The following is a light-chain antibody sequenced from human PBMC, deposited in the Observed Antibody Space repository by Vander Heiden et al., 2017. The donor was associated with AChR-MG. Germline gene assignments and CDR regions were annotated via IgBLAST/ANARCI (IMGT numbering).Light chain of an antibody. V-gene: IGLV2-14*01. CDR3: SSYTSSSTLYV. J-gene: IGLJ1*01. Sequence: QSALTQPASVSGSPGQSITISCTGTSSDVGGYNYVSWYQQHPGKAPKLIIYDVSKRPSGVSNRFSGSKSVNTASLTISGLQAEDEADYYCSSYTSSSTLYVFGTGTKVTVL. CDR2: DVS. CDR1: SSDVGGYNY.